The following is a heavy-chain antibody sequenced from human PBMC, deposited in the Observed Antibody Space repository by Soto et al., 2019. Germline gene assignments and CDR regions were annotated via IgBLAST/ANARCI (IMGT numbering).Heavy chain of an antibody. D-gene: IGHD5-12*01. CDR2: IWYDGSNK. CDR1: GFTFSSYG. V-gene: IGHV3-33*01. J-gene: IGHJ4*02. CDR3: ARNLDGYNYPDY. Sequence: GGSLRLSCAVSGFTFSSYGMHWVRQAPGKGLEWVAVIWYDGSNKYYADSVKGRFTISRDNSKNTLYLQMNSLRAEDTAVYYCARNLDGYNYPDYWGQGTLVTVSS.